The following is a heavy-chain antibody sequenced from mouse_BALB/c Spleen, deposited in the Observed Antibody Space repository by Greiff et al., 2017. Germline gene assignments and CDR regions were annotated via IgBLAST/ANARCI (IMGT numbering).Heavy chain of an antibody. CDR2: INPYNDGT. CDR1: GYTFTSYV. D-gene: IGHD2-4*01. J-gene: IGHJ3*01. V-gene: IGHV1-14*01. Sequence: EVQLQQSGPELVKPGASVKMSCKASGYTFTSYVMHWVKQKPGQGLEWIGYINPYNDGTKYNEKFKGKATLTSDKSSSTAYMELSSLTSEDSAVYYCAREGDYPWFAYWGQGTLVTVSA. CDR3: AREGDYPWFAY.